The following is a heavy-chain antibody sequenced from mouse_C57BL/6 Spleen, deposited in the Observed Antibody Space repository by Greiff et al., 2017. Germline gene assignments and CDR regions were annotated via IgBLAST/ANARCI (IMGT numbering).Heavy chain of an antibody. Sequence: QVQLQQPGAELVKPGASVKMSCKASGFTFTSYWITWVKQRPGQGLEWIGDIYPGSGSTNYNEKLKSKATLTVDTSSSTAYMQLSSLTSEDSAVYYCASQIYYGKPWFAYWGQGTLVTVSA. D-gene: IGHD2-1*01. CDR1: GFTFTSYW. V-gene: IGHV1-55*01. CDR3: ASQIYYGKPWFAY. J-gene: IGHJ3*01. CDR2: IYPGSGST.